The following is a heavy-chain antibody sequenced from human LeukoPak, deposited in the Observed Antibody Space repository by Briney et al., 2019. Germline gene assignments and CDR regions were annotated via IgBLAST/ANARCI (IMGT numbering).Heavy chain of an antibody. CDR3: ARDDAATARASGMDV. J-gene: IGHJ6*04. V-gene: IGHV3-21*01. CDR1: GFTFSSDS. D-gene: IGHD6-6*01. Sequence: GGSLRLSCVASGFTFSSDSMNWVRQAPGKGLEWVSFISESSTYIYYAKSVKGRFTISRDNAKNSLYLQMNSLRGEDTAVYYCARDDAATARASGMDVWGKGTTVTVSS. CDR2: ISESSTYI.